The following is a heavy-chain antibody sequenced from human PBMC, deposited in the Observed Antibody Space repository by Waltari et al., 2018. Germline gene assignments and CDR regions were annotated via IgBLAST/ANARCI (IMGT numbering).Heavy chain of an antibody. J-gene: IGHJ4*02. CDR3: LRDSSGSHFDY. CDR2: INPKNGDT. CDR1: GYTFTGYA. Sequence: LVQSGAEVKKPGASVKVSCKASGYTFTGYAILWVRQAPGQGLEWMGRINPKNGDTHYARKFQGRVAMTTDTSTNTAFMELHSLRSDDTAVYYCLRDSSGSHFDYWGQGTLVTVSS. V-gene: IGHV1-2*06. D-gene: IGHD3-22*01.